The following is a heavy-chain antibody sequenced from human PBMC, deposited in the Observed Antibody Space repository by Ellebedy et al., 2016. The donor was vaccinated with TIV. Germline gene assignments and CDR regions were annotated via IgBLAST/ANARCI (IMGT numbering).Heavy chain of an antibody. V-gene: IGHV4-4*02. Sequence: SETLSLTXAVSGGSISSSNWWSWVRQPPGKGLEWIGEIYHSGSTNYNPSLKSRVTISVDKSKNQFSLKLSSVIAADTAVYYCAREAVALYYYGMDVWGQGTTVTVSS. D-gene: IGHD6-19*01. CDR2: IYHSGST. CDR1: GGSISSSNW. J-gene: IGHJ6*02. CDR3: AREAVALYYYGMDV.